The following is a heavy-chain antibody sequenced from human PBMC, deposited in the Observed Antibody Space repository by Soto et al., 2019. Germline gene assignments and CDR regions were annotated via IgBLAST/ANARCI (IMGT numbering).Heavy chain of an antibody. CDR2: ISYDGSNK. D-gene: IGHD1-26*01. Sequence: LRLSCAASGFTFTDYWMSWVRQAPGKGLEWVAVISYDGSNKYYADSVKGRFTISRDNSKNTLYLQMNSLRAEDTAVYYCARSLPSGSYYYYYYGMDVWGQGTTVTVSS. V-gene: IGHV3-30-3*01. CDR1: GFTFTDYW. CDR3: ARSLPSGSYYYYYYGMDV. J-gene: IGHJ6*02.